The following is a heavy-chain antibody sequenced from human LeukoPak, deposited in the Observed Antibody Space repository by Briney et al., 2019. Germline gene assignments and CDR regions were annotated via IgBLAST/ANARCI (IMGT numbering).Heavy chain of an antibody. CDR3: ARGPYSGYDIYWFDP. V-gene: IGHV1-69*05. J-gene: IGHJ5*02. D-gene: IGHD5-12*01. CDR2: IIPIFGTA. Sequence: SVTVSCKASGGTFCSYAISWVRQAPGQGLEWMGGIIPIFGTANYAQKFQGRVTITTDESTSTAYMELSSLRSEDTAVYYCARGPYSGYDIYWFDPWGQGTLVTVSS. CDR1: GGTFCSYA.